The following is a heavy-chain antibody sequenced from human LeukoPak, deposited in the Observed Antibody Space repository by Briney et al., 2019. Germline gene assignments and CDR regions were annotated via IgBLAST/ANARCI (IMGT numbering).Heavy chain of an antibody. Sequence: GGSLRLSCAASGFTFSSYSMNWVRQALGKGLEWVSSISSSSSYIYYADSVKGRFTISRDNAKNSLYLQMNSLRAEDTAVYYCARGLRGQRAYYFDYWGQGTLVTVSS. J-gene: IGHJ4*02. CDR2: ISSSSSYI. CDR1: GFTFSSYS. CDR3: ARGLRGQRAYYFDY. V-gene: IGHV3-21*01.